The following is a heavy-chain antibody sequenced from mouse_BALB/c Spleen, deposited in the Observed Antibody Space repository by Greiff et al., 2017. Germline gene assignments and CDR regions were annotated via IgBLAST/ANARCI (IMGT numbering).Heavy chain of an antibody. J-gene: IGHJ4*01. CDR2: IYPGSGST. V-gene: IGHV1-55*01. Sequence: VQLQQSGAELVRPGVSVKISCKASGYNFTSYWINWVKLRPGQGLEWIGDIYPGSGSTNYNEKFKSKATLTVDTSSSTAYMQLSSLASEDSALYYCARVYYGSSYPYYYAMDYWGQGTSVTVSS. D-gene: IGHD1-1*01. CDR3: ARVYYGSSYPYYYAMDY. CDR1: GYNFTSYW.